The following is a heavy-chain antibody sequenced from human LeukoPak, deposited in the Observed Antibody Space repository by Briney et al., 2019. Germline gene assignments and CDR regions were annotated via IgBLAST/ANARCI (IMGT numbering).Heavy chain of an antibody. D-gene: IGHD5-24*01. CDR3: ARVSGDGYNHFDY. CDR1: GGSISSYY. CDR2: IYYSGST. J-gene: IGHJ4*02. V-gene: IGHV4-59*01. Sequence: SETLSLTCTVSGGSISSYYWSWIRQPPGKGLEWIGYIYYSGSTNYNPSLKSRVTISVDTSKNQFSLKLSSVTAADTAVYYCARVSGDGYNHFDYWGQGTLVTVSS.